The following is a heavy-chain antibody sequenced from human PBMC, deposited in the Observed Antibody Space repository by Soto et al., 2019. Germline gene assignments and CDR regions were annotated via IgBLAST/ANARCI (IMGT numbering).Heavy chain of an antibody. D-gene: IGHD2-15*01. Sequence: QVQLQQWGAGLLKPSETLSLTCAVYGGSFSGYYWCWIRQPPGKGLEWIGEINHSGSTNYNPSLKSRVTISVDTYKIQFSLKLSSVTAADTAVYYCARGRIFCSGGSCYNWFDPWGQGTLVTVSS. CDR1: GGSFSGYY. J-gene: IGHJ5*02. V-gene: IGHV4-34*01. CDR3: ARGRIFCSGGSCYNWFDP. CDR2: INHSGST.